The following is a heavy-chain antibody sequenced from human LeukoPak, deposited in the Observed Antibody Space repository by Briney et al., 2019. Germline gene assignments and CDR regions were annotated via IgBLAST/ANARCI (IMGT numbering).Heavy chain of an antibody. J-gene: IGHJ4*02. Sequence: VASVKVSCKVSGYTLTELSMHWVRQAPGKGLEWMGGFDPEDGETIYAQKFQGRVTMTEDTSTDTAYMELSSLRSEDTAVYYCAIQEGYSSSVVRDWGQGTLVTVSS. CDR3: AIQEGYSSSVVRD. CDR1: GYTLTELS. D-gene: IGHD6-13*01. V-gene: IGHV1-24*01. CDR2: FDPEDGET.